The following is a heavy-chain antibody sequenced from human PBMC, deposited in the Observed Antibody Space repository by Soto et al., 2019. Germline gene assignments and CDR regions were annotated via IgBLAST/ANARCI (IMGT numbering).Heavy chain of an antibody. J-gene: IGHJ4*02. CDR3: ARAESLNYDMLTGYYLPPPYTFDD. Sequence: EASVKVSCKASGYTFTIYDINWVLQATGQGPEWMGWMNPNSGNTGYAQKFQGRVTMTRNTSISTAYMELSSLRSEDTAVYYCARAESLNYDMLTGYYLPPPYTFDDWGPATGLTLSS. CDR1: GYTFTIYD. D-gene: IGHD3-9*01. V-gene: IGHV1-8*01. CDR2: MNPNSGNT.